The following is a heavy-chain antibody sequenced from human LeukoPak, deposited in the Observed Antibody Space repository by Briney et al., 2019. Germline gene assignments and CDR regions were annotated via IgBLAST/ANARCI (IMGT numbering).Heavy chain of an antibody. CDR3: ARAYSERYGLGYYYMDV. CDR1: GFTFSSYE. CDR2: ISSSSSTI. Sequence: GGSLRLSCAASGFTFSSYEMNWVRQAPGKGLEWVSYISSSSSTIYYADSVKGRFTISRDNAKKSLYLQMNSLRVEDTAVYYCARAYSERYGLGYYYMDVWGKGTTVTVSS. D-gene: IGHD1-26*01. V-gene: IGHV3-48*03. J-gene: IGHJ6*03.